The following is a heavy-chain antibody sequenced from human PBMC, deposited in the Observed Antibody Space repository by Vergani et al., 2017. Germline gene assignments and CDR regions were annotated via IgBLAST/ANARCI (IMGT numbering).Heavy chain of an antibody. V-gene: IGHV3-21*01. CDR1: GFTFSSYS. D-gene: IGHD3-3*01. J-gene: IGHJ6*03. Sequence: EVQLVESGGGLVKRGGSLRLSCAASGFTFSSYSMNWVRQTPGKGLEWVASISRSSDYISYADSVKGRFTISRDNAEISLYLQLNSLRDEDTAVYYCARGDQSYDXFRSGLPTYFMDVWGKGTTVTVSS. CDR2: ISRSSDYI. CDR3: ARGDQSYDXFRSGLPTYFMDV.